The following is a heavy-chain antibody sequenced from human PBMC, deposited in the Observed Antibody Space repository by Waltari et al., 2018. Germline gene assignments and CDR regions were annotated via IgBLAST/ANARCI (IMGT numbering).Heavy chain of an antibody. D-gene: IGHD6-19*01. Sequence: EVQLLQSGAELKEPGTTVRISCKVSGYTFSDYYIHWVQQAPGKGLRWMGLVDPEDGETIYADNFQGRVTISADTSTDTAFMELSGLRSEDTAVFYCATALGDSSSASRPFDFWGQGTMITVSS. CDR3: ATALGDSSSASRPFDF. CDR2: VDPEDGET. J-gene: IGHJ3*01. CDR1: GYTFSDYY. V-gene: IGHV1-69-2*01.